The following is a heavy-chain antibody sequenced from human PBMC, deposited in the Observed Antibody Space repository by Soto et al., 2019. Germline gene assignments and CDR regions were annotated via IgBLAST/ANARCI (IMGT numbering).Heavy chain of an antibody. Sequence: QVQLVESGGGVVQPGRSLRLSCAASGFTFSSYGMHWVRQAPGKGLEWVAVIWYDGSNKYYADSVKGRFTISRDNSKNTLYLQMNSLRAEDTAVYYCARDDIEWPAFHGGGVRGVIGELDYWGQGTLVTVSS. V-gene: IGHV3-33*01. D-gene: IGHD3-10*01. CDR3: ARDDIEWPAFHGGGVRGVIGELDY. J-gene: IGHJ4*02. CDR2: IWYDGSNK. CDR1: GFTFSSYG.